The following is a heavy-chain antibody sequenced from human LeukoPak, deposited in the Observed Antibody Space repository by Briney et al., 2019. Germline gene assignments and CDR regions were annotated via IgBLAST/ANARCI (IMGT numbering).Heavy chain of an antibody. V-gene: IGHV3-7*01. CDR2: IKQDGSEK. J-gene: IGHJ5*02. D-gene: IGHD3-10*01. CDR3: ASWRSWFGEPRRFDP. Sequence: GGSLRLSCAASGFTFSSYWMSWVRQAPGKGLEWVANIKQDGSEKYYVDSVKGRFTISRDNAKNSLYLQMNSLRAEDTAVYYCASWRSWFGEPRRFDPWGQGTLVTVSS. CDR1: GFTFSSYW.